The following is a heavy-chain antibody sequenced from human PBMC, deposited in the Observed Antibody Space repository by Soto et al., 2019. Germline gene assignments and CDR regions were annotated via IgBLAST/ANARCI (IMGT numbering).Heavy chain of an antibody. J-gene: IGHJ6*02. CDR1: GGSISSYY. CDR2: IYYSGST. V-gene: IGHV4-59*08. CDR3: ARNNGPPYVGYYYDRAV. D-gene: IGHD3-16*01. Sequence: PSETLSLTCTVSGGSISSYYWSWIRQPPGKGLEWIGYIYYSGSTNYNPSLKSRVTISVDTSKNQFSLKLSSVTAADTAVYYCARNNGPPYVGYYYDRAVGGQGTTGTVSS.